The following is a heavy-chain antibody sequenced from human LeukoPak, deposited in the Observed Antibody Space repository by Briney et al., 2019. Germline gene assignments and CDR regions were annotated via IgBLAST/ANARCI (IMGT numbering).Heavy chain of an antibody. CDR2: IIPILGIA. D-gene: IGHD6-19*01. Sequence: GASVKVSCKASGGTFSSYAISWVRQAPGQGLEWMGRIIPILGIANYAQKFQGRVTITADKSTNTAYMELSSLRSEDTAVYYCASRYSSGWYNFDYWGQGTLVTVSS. CDR3: ASRYSSGWYNFDY. CDR1: GGTFSSYA. J-gene: IGHJ4*02. V-gene: IGHV1-69*04.